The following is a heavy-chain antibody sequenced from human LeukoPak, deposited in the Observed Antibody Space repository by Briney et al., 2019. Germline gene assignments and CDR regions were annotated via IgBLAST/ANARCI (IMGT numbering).Heavy chain of an antibody. CDR2: MSHDGVKI. CDR1: GFTFRTYA. CDR3: AKSASAYYYMDV. J-gene: IGHJ6*03. D-gene: IGHD4/OR15-4a*01. Sequence: GGSLRLSCAASGFTFRTYAMHWVRQAPGKGLEWVAFMSHDGVKIFHADSVRGRFTISRDNSKNTLYLQMNSLRAEDTAVYYCAKSASAYYYMDVWGKGTTVTVSS. V-gene: IGHV3-30*18.